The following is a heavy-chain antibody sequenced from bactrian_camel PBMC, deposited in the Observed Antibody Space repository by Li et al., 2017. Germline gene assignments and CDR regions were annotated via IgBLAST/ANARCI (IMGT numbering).Heavy chain of an antibody. D-gene: IGHD2*01. CDR1: AYTPTSVR. CDR3: AAGRGVFGGTMWTRTQNFQY. Sequence: VQLVESGGGSVQAGGSLRLNCAFDAYTPTSVRMAWFRQRPGKDREALAVLWIGGATTTYADSVKGRFTITRDKARDLVYLQMNGLQPEDTGMYYCAAGRGVFGGTMWTRTQNFQYWGQGTQVTVS. CDR2: LWIGGATT. V-gene: IGHV3-3*01. J-gene: IGHJ4*01.